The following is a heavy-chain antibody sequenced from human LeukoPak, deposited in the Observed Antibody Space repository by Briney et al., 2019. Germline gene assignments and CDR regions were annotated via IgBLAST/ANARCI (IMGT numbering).Heavy chain of an antibody. Sequence: SETLSLTCTVSGGSISIYSWTWVRQPAGKGLEWIGRIYTSGTTNYNPSLKSRVTMSVDTSKNQFSLKLSSVTAADTAVYYCARDYDFWSGYSWFDPWGQGTLVTVSS. V-gene: IGHV4-4*07. D-gene: IGHD3-3*01. CDR1: GGSISIYS. J-gene: IGHJ5*02. CDR2: IYTSGTT. CDR3: ARDYDFWSGYSWFDP.